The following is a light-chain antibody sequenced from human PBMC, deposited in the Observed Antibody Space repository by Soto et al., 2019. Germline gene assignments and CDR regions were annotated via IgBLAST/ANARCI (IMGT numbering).Light chain of an antibody. CDR3: QQFGSPRLT. CDR1: QSFSSRY. Sequence: EIVLTQSPGTLSLSPGESATLSCRASQSFSSRYLAWYQQRPGQAPRLLIYDASSRATGIPDRFSGRGSGTDFTLTISRLEPEDFAVYYCQQFGSPRLTFGGGTKVEIK. V-gene: IGKV3-20*01. J-gene: IGKJ4*01. CDR2: DAS.